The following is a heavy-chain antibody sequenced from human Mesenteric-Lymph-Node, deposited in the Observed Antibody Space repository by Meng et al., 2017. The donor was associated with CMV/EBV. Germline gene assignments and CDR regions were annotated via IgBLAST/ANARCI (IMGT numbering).Heavy chain of an antibody. D-gene: IGHD1-26*01. J-gene: IGHJ6*02. CDR1: GDSISSYS. V-gene: IGHV4-59*01. Sequence: SETLSLTCSVSGDSISSYSWSWIRQPPGQGLEWIGNIYYTGSTNYNPALKSRVTISGDKSKNQFSLKLSSVTAADTAVYYCARAFGIVDRGMVFHYYGMDVWGQGTTVTVSS. CDR2: IYYTGST. CDR3: ARAFGIVDRGMVFHYYGMDV.